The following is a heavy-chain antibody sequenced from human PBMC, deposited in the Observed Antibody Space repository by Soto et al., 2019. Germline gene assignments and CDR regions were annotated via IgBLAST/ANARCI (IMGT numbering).Heavy chain of an antibody. D-gene: IGHD2-15*01. CDR1: GFTVSSHY. J-gene: IGHJ4*02. CDR3: GTGYCSAGSCALDY. V-gene: IGHV3-53*01. Sequence: PGGSLRLSCVASGFTVSSHYMSWVRQAPGKGLEWVSVIYAPGTTYYADSVKGRFTISRDDSKNTLYLQMNSLKTEDTAVYYCGTGYCSAGSCALDYWGQGTLVTVSS. CDR2: IYAPGTT.